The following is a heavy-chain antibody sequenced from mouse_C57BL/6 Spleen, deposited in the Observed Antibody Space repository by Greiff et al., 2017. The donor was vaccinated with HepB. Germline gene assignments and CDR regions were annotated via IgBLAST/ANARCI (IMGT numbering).Heavy chain of an antibody. CDR2: INPSSGYT. CDR1: GYTFTSYW. V-gene: IGHV1-7*01. D-gene: IGHD2-4*01. J-gene: IGHJ4*01. Sequence: VQLQQSGAELAKPGASVKLSCKASGYTFTSYWMHWVKQRPGQGLEWIGYINPSSGYTKYNQKFKDKATLTADKSSSTAYMQLSSLTYEDSAVYYCARYDYLYYYAMDYWGQRTSVTVSS. CDR3: ARYDYLYYYAMDY.